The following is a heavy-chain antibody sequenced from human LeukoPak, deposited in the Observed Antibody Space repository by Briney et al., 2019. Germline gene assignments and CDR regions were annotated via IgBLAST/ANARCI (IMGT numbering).Heavy chain of an antibody. CDR2: ISSSSSTI. J-gene: IGHJ4*02. CDR1: GFTFSSYS. CDR3: AGDGGARDGYSLDY. V-gene: IGHV3-48*01. D-gene: IGHD5-24*01. Sequence: GGSLRLSCAASGFTFSSYSMNWVRQAPGKGLDWVSYISSSSSTIYYADSVKGRFTISRDNAKNSLYLQMNSLRAEDTAVYYCAGDGGARDGYSLDYWGQGTLVTVSS.